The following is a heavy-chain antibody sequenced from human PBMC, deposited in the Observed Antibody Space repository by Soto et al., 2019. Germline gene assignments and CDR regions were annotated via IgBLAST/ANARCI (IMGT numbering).Heavy chain of an antibody. Sequence: PSETLSLTCAVSGGSISSGGFSWSWIRQPPGKGLEWIGYIYYAGTTAYNPSLQSRVSISLDTSKNEVSLKLTSVTAADTAVYFCARLGAYYQAMD. D-gene: IGHD3-22*01. CDR3: ARLGAYYQAMD. V-gene: IGHV4-61*08. CDR2: IYYAGTT. CDR1: GGSISSGGFS. J-gene: IGHJ6*03.